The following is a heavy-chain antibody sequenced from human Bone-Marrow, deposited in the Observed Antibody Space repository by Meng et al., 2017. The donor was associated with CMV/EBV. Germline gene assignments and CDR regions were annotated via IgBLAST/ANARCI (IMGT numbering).Heavy chain of an antibody. Sequence: GESLKISCAASGFTFSSYGMHWVRQAPGKGLEWVAFIRYDGSNKYYADSVKGRFTISRDNSKNTLYLQMNSLRAEDTAVYYCAKPAFGETDYWGQGTLVTVSS. CDR3: AKPAFGETDY. J-gene: IGHJ4*02. V-gene: IGHV3-30*02. CDR1: GFTFSSYG. CDR2: IRYDGSNK. D-gene: IGHD3-10*01.